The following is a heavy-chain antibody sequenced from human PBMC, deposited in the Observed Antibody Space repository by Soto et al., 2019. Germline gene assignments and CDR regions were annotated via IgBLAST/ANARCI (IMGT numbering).Heavy chain of an antibody. V-gene: IGHV4-59*01. Sequence: PSETLSLTCTVSGGSISSYYWTWIRQPPGKELEWVGNIYYNGNTNYNPSLKSRVTISVDTSKNQFSLKVSSLTAPDTAVYYCARGLRWNDYWGQGTLVTVSS. CDR3: ARGLRWNDY. D-gene: IGHD1-1*01. J-gene: IGHJ4*02. CDR2: IYYNGNT. CDR1: GGSISSYY.